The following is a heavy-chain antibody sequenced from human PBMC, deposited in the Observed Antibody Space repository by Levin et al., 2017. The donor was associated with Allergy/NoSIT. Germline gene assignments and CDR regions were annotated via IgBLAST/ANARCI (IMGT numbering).Heavy chain of an antibody. CDR3: ARGTENTAWHYQY. CDR1: GGSINNYY. CDR2: IYSSGNT. Sequence: SPTLSLTCIVSGGSINNYYWNWIRQPPGKGLEWIGHIYSSGNTHYNPSLKSRVTISVDTSRNHLSLKLTSVTAADTAVYYCARGTENTAWHYQYWGQGTLVTVSS. J-gene: IGHJ4*02. D-gene: IGHD1/OR15-1a*01. V-gene: IGHV4-59*01.